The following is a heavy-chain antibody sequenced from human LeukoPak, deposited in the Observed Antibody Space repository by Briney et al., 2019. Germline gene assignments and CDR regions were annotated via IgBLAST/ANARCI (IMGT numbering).Heavy chain of an antibody. CDR3: AKRLGLGYCSGGSCPDAFDI. D-gene: IGHD2-15*01. CDR2: IYHSGST. CDR1: GGSISSSNW. J-gene: IGHJ3*02. V-gene: IGHV4-4*02. Sequence: SGTLSFTCAVSGGSISSSNWWSWVRQPPGKGLEWIGEIYHSGSTNYNPSLKSRVTISVDKSKNQFSLKLSSVTAADTAVYYCAKRLGLGYCSGGSCPDAFDIWGQGTMVTVSS.